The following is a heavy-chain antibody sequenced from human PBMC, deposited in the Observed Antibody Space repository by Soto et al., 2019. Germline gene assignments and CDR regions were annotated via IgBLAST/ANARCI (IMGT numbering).Heavy chain of an antibody. D-gene: IGHD5-18*01. CDR3: ARLGLATAMGDYYYYYGMDV. Sequence: GESLKISCKGSGYSFTSYWIGWVRQMPGKGLEWMGIIYPGDSDTRYSPSFQGQVTISADKSISTAYLQWSSLKASDTAMYYSARLGLATAMGDYYYYYGMDVWGQGTTVTVSS. V-gene: IGHV5-51*01. CDR1: GYSFTSYW. J-gene: IGHJ6*02. CDR2: IYPGDSDT.